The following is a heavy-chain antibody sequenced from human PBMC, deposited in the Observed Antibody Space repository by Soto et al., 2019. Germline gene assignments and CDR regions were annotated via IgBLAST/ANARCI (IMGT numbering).Heavy chain of an antibody. CDR3: ARDGLTFGGD. CDR2: ISSSSAYI. V-gene: IGHV3-21*06. CDR1: GFTFGSCT. D-gene: IGHD3-16*01. Sequence: EVHLVEAGGGRVKPGVSLTLSWAASGFTFGSCTLNGVRQVLGKGLEWVSSISSSSAYIYYAESVKGRFTISRDNARSTLYLQMNSLRLDDTAVYFCARDGLTFGGDWGQGNLVAVSS. J-gene: IGHJ4*02.